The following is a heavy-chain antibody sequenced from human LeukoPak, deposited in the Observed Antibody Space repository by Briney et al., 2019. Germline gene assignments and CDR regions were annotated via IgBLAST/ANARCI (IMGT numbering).Heavy chain of an antibody. D-gene: IGHD2/OR15-2a*01. V-gene: IGHV1-18*04. J-gene: IGHJ5*02. CDR2: VSSYNAKT. CDR1: GYTFTSYY. CDR3: ARGDTFLPTHYFDP. Sequence: ASVKVSCKASGYTFTSYYVHWVRQAPGQGLEWMGWVSSYNAKTNYAQNLQDRVTMTTDTSTSTAYMELRSLRSDDTALYYCARGDTFLPTHYFDPWGQGTLVTVSS.